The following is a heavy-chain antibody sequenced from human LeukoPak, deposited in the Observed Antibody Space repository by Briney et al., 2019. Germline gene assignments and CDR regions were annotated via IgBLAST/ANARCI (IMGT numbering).Heavy chain of an antibody. CDR1: GFIVSSNY. J-gene: IGHJ4*02. CDR2: IYSGGST. V-gene: IGHV3-53*01. D-gene: IGHD2-15*01. CDR3: ASTHLGYCSSVSCQNDY. Sequence: GGSLRLSCAVSGFIVSSNYMSWVRQAPGKGLEWVSVIYSGGSTYCADSVKGRFTISRDNSKNTLYLQMNSLRAEDTAVYYCASTHLGYCSSVSCQNDYWGQGTLVTVSS.